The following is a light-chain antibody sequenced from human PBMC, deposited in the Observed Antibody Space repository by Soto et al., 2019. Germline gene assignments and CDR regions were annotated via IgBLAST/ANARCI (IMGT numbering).Light chain of an antibody. CDR2: EVS. V-gene: IGLV2-14*01. Sequence: QSALTQPASVSGSPGQSITISCTGTSSDVGTYNFVSWYQQHPGQAPKRMIYEVSNRPSGVSNRFSGSKSGNTASLTISGLQAEDEADYYCSSDTSSSTLVVFGRGTKVTVL. J-gene: IGLJ2*01. CDR1: SSDVGTYNF. CDR3: SSDTSSSTLVV.